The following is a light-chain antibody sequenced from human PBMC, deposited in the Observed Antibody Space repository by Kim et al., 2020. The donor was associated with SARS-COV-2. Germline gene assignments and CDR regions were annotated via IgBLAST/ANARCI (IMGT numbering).Light chain of an antibody. CDR2: DHN. CDR3: QVWDSSSDHVV. J-gene: IGLJ2*01. Sequence: SYELTQPTSVSVAPGKTATVTCGGNNIGSKSAHWYQQKPGQAPLLVLYDHNHWPSGIPERFSGSISGNTATLTITRVEAGDEATYYCQVWDSSSDHVVFGGGTQLTVL. CDR1: NIGSKS. V-gene: IGLV3-21*03.